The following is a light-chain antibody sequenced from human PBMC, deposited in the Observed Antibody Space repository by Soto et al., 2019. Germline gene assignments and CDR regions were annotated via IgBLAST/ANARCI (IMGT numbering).Light chain of an antibody. CDR2: AAS. Sequence: DIQMTQSPSSLSASVGDRVTITCRASQGISNYLAWYQQKPGKVPKLVIYAASTLQSGVPSRFSGSGSGTDFTLTISSLQPEDVATYYCQKYNSAPPWTFGQGTKVEIK. CDR1: QGISNY. CDR3: QKYNSAPPWT. V-gene: IGKV1-27*01. J-gene: IGKJ1*01.